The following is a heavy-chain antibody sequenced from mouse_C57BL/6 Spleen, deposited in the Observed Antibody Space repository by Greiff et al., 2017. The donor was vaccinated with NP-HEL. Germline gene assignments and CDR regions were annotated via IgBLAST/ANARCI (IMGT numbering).Heavy chain of an antibody. CDR3: ARLGARRRGYAMDD. CDR1: GFTFSDYG. J-gene: IGHJ4*01. CDR2: ISSGSSTI. Sequence: EVKLVESGGGLVKPGGSLKLSCAASGFTFSDYGMHWVRQAPEKGLEWVAYISSGSSTIYYADTVKGRFTISRDNAKNTLFLQMTSLRSEDTAMYYCARLGARRRGYAMDDWGQGTSVTVSS. D-gene: IGHD3-3*01. V-gene: IGHV5-17*01.